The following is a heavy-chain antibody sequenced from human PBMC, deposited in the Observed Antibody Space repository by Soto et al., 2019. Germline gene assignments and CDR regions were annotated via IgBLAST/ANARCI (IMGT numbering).Heavy chain of an antibody. V-gene: IGHV1-69*01. J-gene: IGHJ4*02. CDR3: AREDFLTPGPFGH. Sequence: QVQLVQSGAEVKRPGSSVKVSCTSSGGTATNYGISWVRQAPGQGLEWMGGILPVFGPPRYAQKFQDRLSITADETTRTTYMELTSLTSEDTAIYYCAREDFLTPGPFGHWGQGTLVTVSS. CDR1: GGTATNYG. CDR2: ILPVFGPP. D-gene: IGHD3-9*01.